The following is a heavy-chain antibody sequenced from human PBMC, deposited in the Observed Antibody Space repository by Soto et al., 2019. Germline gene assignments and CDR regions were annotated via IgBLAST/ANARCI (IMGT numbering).Heavy chain of an antibody. Sequence: EVQLVESGGGLIQPGGSLRLSCAASGFTVSSNYMSWVRRAPGKGLEWVSVIYSGGSTYYADSVKGRFTISRDNSKNTLYLQMNSLRAEDTAVYYCARVIGDEPYYYYYYGMDVWGQGTTVTVSS. CDR3: ARVIGDEPYYYYYYGMDV. CDR1: GFTVSSNY. CDR2: IYSGGST. V-gene: IGHV3-53*01. D-gene: IGHD2-21*02. J-gene: IGHJ6*02.